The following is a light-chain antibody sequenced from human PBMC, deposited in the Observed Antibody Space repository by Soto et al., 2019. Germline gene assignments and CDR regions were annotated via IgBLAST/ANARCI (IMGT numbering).Light chain of an antibody. CDR3: QQYGSSPWT. V-gene: IGKV3-20*01. CDR1: QSVSSSY. J-gene: IGKJ1*01. CDR2: GAS. Sequence: ETVLTQSPGTLFLSPGERATLSCRASQSVSSSYLAWYQQKPGQAPRLLIYGASSRATGIPDRFSGGGSGTDFTLTISRLEPEDIAVYYCQQYGSSPWTFGQGTKVEIK.